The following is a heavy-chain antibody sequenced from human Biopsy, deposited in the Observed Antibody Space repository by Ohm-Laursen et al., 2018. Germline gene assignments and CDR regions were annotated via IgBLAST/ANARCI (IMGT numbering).Heavy chain of an antibody. J-gene: IGHJ4*02. CDR1: GFYFSSYA. V-gene: IGHV3-23*01. CDR2: INTSGGST. Sequence: SLRLSCSASGFYFSSYAMTWVRQAPGKGLEWASVINTSGGSTHYAVSVKGRFTISRDNSKNTLYLRMNSLRAGDTAVYYCAKPADSYGSEFYFDYWGQGTLVTVSS. CDR3: AKPADSYGSEFYFDY. D-gene: IGHD4-17*01.